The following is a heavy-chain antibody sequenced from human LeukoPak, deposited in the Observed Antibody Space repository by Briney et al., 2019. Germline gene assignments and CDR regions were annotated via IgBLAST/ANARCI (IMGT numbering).Heavy chain of an antibody. J-gene: IGHJ6*02. CDR1: GFTFSSYW. CDR2: IKQDGSEK. D-gene: IGHD3-3*01. CDR3: ARDTIFGDYGMDV. Sequence: PGGSLRLSCAASGFTFSSYWMSWVRQAPGKGLEWVANIKQDGSEKYYVDSVKGRFTISRDNAKNSLYLQMNSLRAEDTAVYYCARDTIFGDYGMDVWGQGTTVTVSS. V-gene: IGHV3-7*03.